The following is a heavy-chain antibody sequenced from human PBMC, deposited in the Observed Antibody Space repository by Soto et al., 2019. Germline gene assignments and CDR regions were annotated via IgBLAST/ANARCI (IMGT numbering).Heavy chain of an antibody. J-gene: IGHJ3*02. CDR2: FNHSGGT. CDR3: AFSERGAGYYYESSRWAFYI. D-gene: IGHD3-22*01. V-gene: IGHV4-34*08. Sequence: PSETLSLTCAVHGRTFSGYFWRWIRQPLGNGLDYIGEFNHSGGTKPNSSLQSRVTISVDTSTNQFSLKLSSVTAADTAVYYCAFSERGAGYYYESSRWAFYIWGQGTMLTVSS. CDR1: GRTFSGYF.